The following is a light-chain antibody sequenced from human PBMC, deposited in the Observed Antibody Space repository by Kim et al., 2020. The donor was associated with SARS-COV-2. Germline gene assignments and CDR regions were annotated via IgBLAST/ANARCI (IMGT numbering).Light chain of an antibody. J-gene: IGKJ4*01. CDR1: QGIASY. Sequence: DIQLTQSPSFLSASVGDRVTITCRASQGIASYLAWYQQKPGKAPKLLIYTTSTLQSGVPSRFSGSGSRAEFTLTISSLQPEDFATYYCQQLNTYPLTFGGGTKVDI. CDR2: TTS. V-gene: IGKV1-9*01. CDR3: QQLNTYPLT.